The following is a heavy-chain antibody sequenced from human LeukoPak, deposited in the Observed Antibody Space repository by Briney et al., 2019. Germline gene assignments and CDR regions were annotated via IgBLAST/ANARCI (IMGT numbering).Heavy chain of an antibody. CDR3: ARGNRGGRVFEL. Sequence: ASETLSLTCTVSGGSISGYSWSWIRQPAGKGLEWIGRIYSSGSTNYNPSLMSRVTMSVDTSKNQFFLKLTSVTAADTAVYYCARGNRGGRVFELWGQGNPVNV. D-gene: IGHD3-10*01. V-gene: IGHV4-4*07. CDR2: IYSSGST. CDR1: GGSISGYS. J-gene: IGHJ4*02.